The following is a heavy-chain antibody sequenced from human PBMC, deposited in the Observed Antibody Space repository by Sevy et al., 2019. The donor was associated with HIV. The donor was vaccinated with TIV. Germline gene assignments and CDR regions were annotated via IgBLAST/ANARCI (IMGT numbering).Heavy chain of an antibody. CDR3: AKDISPSIVATMTGCFDY. CDR2: ISWNSGSI. V-gene: IGHV3-9*01. Sequence: GGSLRLSCAASGFTFDDYAMHWVRQAPGKGREWVSGISWNSGSIGYADSVKGRFTISRDNAKNSLYLQMNSLRAEDTALYYCAKDISPSIVATMTGCFDYWGQGTLVTVSS. D-gene: IGHD5-12*01. J-gene: IGHJ4*02. CDR1: GFTFDDYA.